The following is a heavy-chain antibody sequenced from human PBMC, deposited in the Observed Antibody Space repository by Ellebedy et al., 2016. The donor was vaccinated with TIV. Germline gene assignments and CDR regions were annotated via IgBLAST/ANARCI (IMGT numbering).Heavy chain of an antibody. CDR2: ISRNGDNT. J-gene: IGHJ4*02. CDR1: GFTFSRYA. CDR3: VKYVISGSNTFAY. Sequence: GESLKISCSASGFTFSRYAMHWIRQAPGKALEYVSEISRNGDNTYYVESVKGRFITSRDNSKSTLYLQMSSLRADDTAVYYCVKYVISGSNTFAYWGQGTLVTVSS. V-gene: IGHV3-64*03. D-gene: IGHD3-10*02.